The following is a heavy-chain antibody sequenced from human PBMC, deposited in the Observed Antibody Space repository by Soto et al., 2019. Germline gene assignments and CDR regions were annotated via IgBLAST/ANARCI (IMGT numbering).Heavy chain of an antibody. D-gene: IGHD3-22*01. V-gene: IGHV1-69*13. CDR2: IIPIFGTA. CDR3: ASIETYYYDSSGYYPMDY. Sequence: SVKVSCKASGGTFSSYAISWVRQAPGQGLEWMGGIIPIFGTANYAQKFQGRVTITADESTSTAYMELSSLRSEDTAVYYCASIETYYYDSSGYYPMDYWGQGTLVTVS. J-gene: IGHJ4*02. CDR1: GGTFSSYA.